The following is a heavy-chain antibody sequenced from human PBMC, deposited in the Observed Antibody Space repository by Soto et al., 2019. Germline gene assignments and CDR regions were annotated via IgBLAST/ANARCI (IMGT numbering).Heavy chain of an antibody. Sequence: EVQLLESGGGLVQPGGSLRLSCATSGFIFSNHAMYWVRQAPGKGLEWVASVSGSGDGTYYADSVKGRFTISRDNSKNTLFLQMSSLRGDDTAVYYCAKGRAFGFNPFDFWGQGTLVTVSS. CDR1: GFIFSNHA. CDR2: VSGSGDGT. CDR3: AKGRAFGFNPFDF. D-gene: IGHD3-16*01. J-gene: IGHJ4*02. V-gene: IGHV3-23*01.